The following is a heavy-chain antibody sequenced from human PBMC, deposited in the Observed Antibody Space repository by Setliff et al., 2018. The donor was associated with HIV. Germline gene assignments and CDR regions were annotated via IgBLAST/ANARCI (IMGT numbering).Heavy chain of an antibody. CDR3: ARDQGFWSGFTYNYYMDV. Sequence: GASVKVSCKASGYTFTSYGFSWVRQAPGQGLEWMGWISAYNGNTNYAQKLQGRVTMTTDTSTSTAYMEVRSLRSDDTAVYYCARDQGFWSGFTYNYYMDVWGKGTTVTVSS. D-gene: IGHD3-3*01. J-gene: IGHJ6*03. CDR2: ISAYNGNT. V-gene: IGHV1-18*01. CDR1: GYTFTSYG.